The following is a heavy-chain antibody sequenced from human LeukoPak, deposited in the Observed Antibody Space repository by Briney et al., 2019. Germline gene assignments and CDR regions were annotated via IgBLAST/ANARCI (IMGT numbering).Heavy chain of an antibody. CDR3: ARVKRYGPNWFDP. Sequence: ASVKVSCKASGYIFTGYGISWVRQAPGQGLEWMGWISAYNGNTNYAQKLQGRVTMTTDTSTSTAYMELRSLRSDDTAVYYCARVKRYGPNWFDPWGHGTLVTVSS. J-gene: IGHJ5*02. CDR2: ISAYNGNT. V-gene: IGHV1-18*04. CDR1: GYIFTGYG. D-gene: IGHD3-9*01.